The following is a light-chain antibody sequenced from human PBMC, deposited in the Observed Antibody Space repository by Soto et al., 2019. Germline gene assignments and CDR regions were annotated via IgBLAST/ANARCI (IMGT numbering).Light chain of an antibody. Sequence: EIVLTQSPATLSLSPGERATLSCRASQSVSSYLAWYQQKPGQAPRLLIYDASNRATGIPARFSGSGSGTDFTLTSSSLQPKAFAVYYCQQRSNWPPITFGQGTRLENK. V-gene: IGKV3-11*01. CDR3: QQRSNWPPIT. J-gene: IGKJ5*01. CDR2: DAS. CDR1: QSVSSY.